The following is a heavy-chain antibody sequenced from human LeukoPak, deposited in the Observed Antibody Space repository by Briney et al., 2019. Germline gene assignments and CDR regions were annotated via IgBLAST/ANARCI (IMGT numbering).Heavy chain of an antibody. CDR3: AKVRGDGYNPDAFDI. D-gene: IGHD5-24*01. V-gene: IGHV3-23*01. CDR2: ISGSGGST. Sequence: GGSLRLSCAASGFTFSSYAMSWVRQAPGKGLEWVSAISGSGGSTYYADSVKGRFTISRDHSKNTLYLQMNSLRAEDTAVYYCAKVRGDGYNPDAFDIWGQGTMVTVSS. CDR1: GFTFSSYA. J-gene: IGHJ3*02.